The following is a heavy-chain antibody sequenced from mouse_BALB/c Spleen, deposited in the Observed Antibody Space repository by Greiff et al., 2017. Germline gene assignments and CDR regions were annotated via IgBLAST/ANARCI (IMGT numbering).Heavy chain of an antibody. J-gene: IGHJ4*01. CDR3: ARHGITTVVATDAMDY. D-gene: IGHD1-1*01. CDR2: ISSGGGST. Sequence: EVQLVESGGGLVKPGGSLKLSCAASGFAFSSYDMSWVRQTPEKRLEWVAYISSGGGSTYYPDTVKGRFTISRDNAKNTLYLQMSSLKSEDTAMYYCARHGITTVVATDAMDYWGQGTSVTVSS. V-gene: IGHV5-12-1*01. CDR1: GFAFSSYD.